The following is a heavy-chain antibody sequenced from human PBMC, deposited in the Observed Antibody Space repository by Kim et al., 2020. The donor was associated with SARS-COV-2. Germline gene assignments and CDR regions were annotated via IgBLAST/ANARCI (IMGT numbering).Heavy chain of an antibody. V-gene: IGHV3-23*01. CDR2: ISGSGGST. CDR3: AKVGLWFGESYLDY. CDR1: GFTFSSYA. Sequence: GGSLRLSCAASGFTFSSYAMSWVRQAPGKGLEWVSAISGSGGSTYYADSVKGRFTISRDNSKNTLYLQMNSLRAEDTAVYYCAKVGLWFGESYLDYWGQGTLVTVSS. D-gene: IGHD3-10*01. J-gene: IGHJ4*02.